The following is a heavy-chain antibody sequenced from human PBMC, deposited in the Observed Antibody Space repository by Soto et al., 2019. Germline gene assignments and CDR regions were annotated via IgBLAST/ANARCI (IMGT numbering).Heavy chain of an antibody. V-gene: IGHV4-61*01. D-gene: IGHD1-26*01. J-gene: IGHJ3*02. CDR3: ARARRRWDNDAFDI. CDR2: IYYSGST. CDR1: GGSVSSGSYY. Sequence: SETLSLTCTVSGGSVSSGSYYWSWIRQPPGKGLEWIGYIYYSGSTNYNPSLKSRVTISVDTSKNQFPLKLSSVTAADTAVYYCARARRRWDNDAFDIWGQGTMVTVSS.